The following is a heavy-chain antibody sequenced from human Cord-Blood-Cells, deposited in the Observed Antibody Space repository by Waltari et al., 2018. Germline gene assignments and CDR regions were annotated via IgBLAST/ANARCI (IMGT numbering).Heavy chain of an antibody. CDR1: GGSIRRGGYY. V-gene: IGHV4-31*03. Sequence: QVQLQESGPGLVKPSQTLSLTCTVSGGSIRRGGYYWSWIRQHPGKGLEWIGYIYYSGSTYYNPSLKSRVTISVDTSKNQFSLKLSSVTAADTAVYYCAREIIYGSGSYDYWGQGTLVTVSS. D-gene: IGHD3-10*01. J-gene: IGHJ4*02. CDR3: AREIIYGSGSYDY. CDR2: IYYSGST.